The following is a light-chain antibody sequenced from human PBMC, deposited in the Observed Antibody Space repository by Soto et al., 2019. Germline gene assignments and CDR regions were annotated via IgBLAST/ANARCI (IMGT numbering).Light chain of an antibody. CDR1: QNVDSTF. CDR3: QQYMSSVT. CDR2: GVS. J-gene: IGKJ1*01. V-gene: IGKV3-20*01. Sequence: EIVLTQSPGSLSLSPGERATLSCRASQNVDSTFFAWYQKKPGQAPRLLMYGVSKRATGIPDRFSGSGSGTDFTLTISRLEPEDFAVYYCQQYMSSVTFGQGTRVEIK.